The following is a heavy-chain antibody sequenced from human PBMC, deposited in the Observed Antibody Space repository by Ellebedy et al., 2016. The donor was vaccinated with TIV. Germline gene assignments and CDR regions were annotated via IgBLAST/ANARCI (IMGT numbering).Heavy chain of an antibody. D-gene: IGHD2-2*03. CDR1: GFTFSGYA. V-gene: IGHV3-23*01. CDR3: ARRSSGYCVGVKCTTDFDY. Sequence: GGSLRLSXAASGFTFSGYAVSWVRQAPGKGLEWVSTIGGSGASTYYADSVKGRFTISRDNTKNTLYLQMNSLRAEDTGVYYCARRSSGYCVGVKCTTDFDYWGQGTLVTVSS. J-gene: IGHJ4*02. CDR2: IGGSGAST.